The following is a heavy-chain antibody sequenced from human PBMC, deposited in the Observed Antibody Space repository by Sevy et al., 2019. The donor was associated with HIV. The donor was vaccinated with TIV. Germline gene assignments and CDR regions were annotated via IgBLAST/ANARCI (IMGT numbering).Heavy chain of an antibody. CDR1: RFTFSSYS. Sequence: GGSLRLSCAASRFTFSSYSMNWVRQAPGKGLEWVSYISSSSSTIYYADSVKGRFTISRDNAKNSLYLQMNSLRAEDTAVYYCARDKNYDFWSGYGNWYFDLWGRGTLVTVSS. CDR3: ARDKNYDFWSGYGNWYFDL. V-gene: IGHV3-48*01. J-gene: IGHJ2*01. D-gene: IGHD3-3*01. CDR2: ISSSSSTI.